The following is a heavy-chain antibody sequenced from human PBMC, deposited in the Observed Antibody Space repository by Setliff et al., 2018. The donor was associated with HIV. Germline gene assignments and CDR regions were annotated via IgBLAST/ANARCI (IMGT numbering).Heavy chain of an antibody. CDR2: VSSSGDT. J-gene: IGHJ4*02. D-gene: IGHD4-17*01. CDR3: ARAAAGNTGPFDL. Sequence: PSETLSLTCTVSGGSISSYYWSWIRQPAGKGLEWIGRVSSSGDTNYNPSLKSRVTMSVDTSKNQFSLKLTSVTASDTAVYYCARAAAGNTGPFDLWGQGSPVTVSS. V-gene: IGHV4-4*07. CDR1: GGSISSYY.